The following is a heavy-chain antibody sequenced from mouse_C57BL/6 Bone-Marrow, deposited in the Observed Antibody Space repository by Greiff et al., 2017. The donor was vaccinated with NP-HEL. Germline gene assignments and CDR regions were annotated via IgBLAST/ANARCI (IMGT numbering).Heavy chain of an antibody. V-gene: IGHV1-4*01. D-gene: IGHD2-5*01. J-gene: IGHJ1*03. CDR1: GYTFTSYT. CDR3: ARRVLNSNFGNFDV. CDR2: INPSSGYT. Sequence: QVQLQQSGAELARPGASVKMSCKASGYTFTSYTTHWVKQRPGQGLEWIGYINPSSGYTKYNQKFKDKATLTADKSSSTAYMQLSSLTSEDSAVYYCARRVLNSNFGNFDVWGTGTTVTVSS.